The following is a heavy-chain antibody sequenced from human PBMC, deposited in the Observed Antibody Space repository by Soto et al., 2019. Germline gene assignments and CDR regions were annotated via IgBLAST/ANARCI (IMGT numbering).Heavy chain of an antibody. CDR2: IRQDGGDK. Sequence: ESGGGLVQPGGSLRLSCVASGFTFSNYWMGWVRQAPGKGLEWVANIRQDGGDKRDLDSVKGRFTMSRDNAQNSLYLQMNSLRAEATAVYYCARIDCGGNCYSRSWYFDIWCRGTLVTVSS. CDR1: GFTFSNYW. V-gene: IGHV3-7*03. D-gene: IGHD2-21*02. J-gene: IGHJ2*01. CDR3: ARIDCGGNCYSRSWYFDI.